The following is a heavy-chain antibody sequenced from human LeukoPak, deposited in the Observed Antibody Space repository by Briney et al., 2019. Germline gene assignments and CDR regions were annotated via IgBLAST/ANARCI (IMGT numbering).Heavy chain of an antibody. CDR3: ARDLHGGNPPSDY. CDR2: INPNSGGT. CDR1: GYTFTGYY. D-gene: IGHD4-23*01. Sequence: EASVKVSCKASGYTFTGYYMHWVRQAPGQGLEWVGCINPNSGGTNYAQKFQGRVTMTRDTSISTAYMELSGLRSGDTAVYYCARDLHGGNPPSDYWGQGTLVTVSS. J-gene: IGHJ4*02. V-gene: IGHV1-2*02.